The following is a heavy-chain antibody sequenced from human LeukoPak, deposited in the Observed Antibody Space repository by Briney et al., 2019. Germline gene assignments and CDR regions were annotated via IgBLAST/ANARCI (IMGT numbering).Heavy chain of an antibody. CDR1: GYTFTSYD. D-gene: IGHD3-10*01. CDR3: ARGRFGEYYYYYYYMDV. CDR2: MNPNSGNT. J-gene: IGHJ6*03. Sequence: ASLKVSCKASGYTFTSYDINWVRQATGQGLEWLGWMNPNSGNTGYAQKFQGRVTITRHTSISTAYMELSSLRSEDTAVYYCARGRFGEYYYYYYYMDVWGKGTTVTVSS. V-gene: IGHV1-8*01.